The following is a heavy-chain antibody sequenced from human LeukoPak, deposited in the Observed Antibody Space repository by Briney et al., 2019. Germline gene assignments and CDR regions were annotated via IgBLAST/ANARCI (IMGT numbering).Heavy chain of an antibody. Sequence: ASVKVSCKASGYTFTGYYMHWLRQAPGQGLEWMGWINPNSGGTNYAQKFQGRVTMTRDTSISTAYMELSRLRSDDTAVYYCARGTDCSSTSCPLDYWGQGTLVTVSS. D-gene: IGHD2-2*01. CDR2: INPNSGGT. CDR3: ARGTDCSSTSCPLDY. CDR1: GYTFTGYY. J-gene: IGHJ4*02. V-gene: IGHV1-2*02.